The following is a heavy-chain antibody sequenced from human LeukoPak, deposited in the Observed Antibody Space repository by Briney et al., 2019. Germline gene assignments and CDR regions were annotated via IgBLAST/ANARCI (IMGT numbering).Heavy chain of an antibody. D-gene: IGHD5-18*01. CDR3: ARRTAMDSYFDY. Sequence: GSSVKVSCKASGGTFSSYAISWVRQAPGQGLEWMGGIIPIFGTANYAQKFQGRVTITADESTRTAYMELSSPRSEDTAVYYCARRTAMDSYFDYWGQGTLVTVSS. CDR1: GGTFSSYA. J-gene: IGHJ4*02. CDR2: IIPIFGTA. V-gene: IGHV1-69*01.